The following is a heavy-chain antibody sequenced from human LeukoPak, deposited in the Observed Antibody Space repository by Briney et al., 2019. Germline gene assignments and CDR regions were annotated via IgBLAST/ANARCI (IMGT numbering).Heavy chain of an antibody. CDR3: AKGAWIQLWLPYDY. D-gene: IGHD5-18*01. J-gene: IGHJ4*02. CDR2: ISGSGGST. CDR1: GFTFSSYS. Sequence: GGSLRLSCAASGFTFSSYSMNWVRQAPGKGLEWVSAISGSGGSTYYADSVKGRFTISRDNSKNTLYLQMNSLRAEDTAVYYCAKGAWIQLWLPYDYWGQGTLVTVSS. V-gene: IGHV3-23*01.